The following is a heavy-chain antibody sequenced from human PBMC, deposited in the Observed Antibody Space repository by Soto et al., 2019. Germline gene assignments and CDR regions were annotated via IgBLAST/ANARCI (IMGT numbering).Heavy chain of an antibody. CDR1: GYTFTRYY. J-gene: IGHJ4*02. CDR3: ARPGEAGAGAGDFDY. V-gene: IGHV1-18*01. D-gene: IGHD3-10*01. Sequence: ASVKVSCNASGYTFTRYYINWVRQAPGQGLEWMGWVSAYNGNTHYEQKLQGRVTLTTDTSTSTAYMELRSLRSDDTAVYFCARPGEAGAGAGDFDYWGQGTLVTVSS. CDR2: VSAYNGNT.